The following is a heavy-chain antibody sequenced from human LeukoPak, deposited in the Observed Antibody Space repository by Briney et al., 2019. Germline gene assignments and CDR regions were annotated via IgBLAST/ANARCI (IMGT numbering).Heavy chain of an antibody. J-gene: IGHJ4*02. V-gene: IGHV5-51*01. CDR1: GYSFTSYW. CDR2: IYPGDSDT. Sequence: RGESLRISCKGSGYSFTSYWIGWVRQMPGKGLEWMGIIYPGDSDTRYSPSFQGQVTISADKSISTAYLQWSSLKASDTAMYYCARHTYCSSTSCYTAGFDYWGQGTLVTVSS. D-gene: IGHD2-2*02. CDR3: ARHTYCSSTSCYTAGFDY.